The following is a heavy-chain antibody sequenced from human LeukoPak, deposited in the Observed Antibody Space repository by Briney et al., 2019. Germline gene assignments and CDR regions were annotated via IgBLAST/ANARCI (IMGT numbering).Heavy chain of an antibody. CDR3: ARGLTTLDY. CDR1: GLPISIYY. CDR2: IYYSGST. V-gene: IGHV4-59*01. J-gene: IGHJ4*02. D-gene: IGHD1-14*01. Sequence: SETLSLTCTVSGLPISIYYWSWIRQPPGKGLEWIGYIYYSGSTNYNPSLKSRVTISVDTSKNQFSLKLSSVTAADTAVYYCARGLTTLDYWGQGTLVTVSS.